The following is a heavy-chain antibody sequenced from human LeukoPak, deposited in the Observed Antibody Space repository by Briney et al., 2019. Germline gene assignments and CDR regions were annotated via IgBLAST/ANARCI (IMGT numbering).Heavy chain of an antibody. J-gene: IGHJ4*02. CDR3: VVALGGREVDY. Sequence: SGTLSHTCAVSGGSISSSNWWSWVRQPPGKGLEWIGEIYHSGSTNYNPSLKSRVTISVDKSKNQFSLKLSSVTAADTAVYFFVVALGGREVDYWGQGTLVTVSS. CDR1: GGSISSSNW. V-gene: IGHV4-4*02. CDR2: IYHSGST. D-gene: IGHD2-15*01.